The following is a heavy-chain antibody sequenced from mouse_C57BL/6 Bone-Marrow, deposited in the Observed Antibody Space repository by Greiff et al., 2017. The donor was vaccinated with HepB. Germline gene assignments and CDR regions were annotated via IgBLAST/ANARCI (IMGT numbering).Heavy chain of an antibody. CDR1: GFNFSDYG. CDR2: ISSGSSTT. J-gene: IGHJ3*01. D-gene: IGHD2-3*01. Sequence: EVQGVESGGGLVKPGGSLKLSCAASGFNFSDYGMHWVRQAPEKGLEWVAYISSGSSTTYYADTVKGRFTISRDNAKNTLFLQMTSRRSEDTAMFYCARAPLYDCYYGCFAYWGQGTLVTVSA. CDR3: ARAPLYDCYYGCFAY. V-gene: IGHV5-17*01.